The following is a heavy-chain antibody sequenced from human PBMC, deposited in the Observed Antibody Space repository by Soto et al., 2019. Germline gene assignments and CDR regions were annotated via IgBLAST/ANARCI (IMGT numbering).Heavy chain of an antibody. CDR1: GYNFATYR. D-gene: IGHD5-18*01. V-gene: IGHV5-51*01. CDR3: ARRGYSYGLDV. J-gene: IGHJ6*02. CDR2: TYPGDSDT. Sequence: LGESLKISCKGSGYNFATYRIAWVRQLPGKGPEWMGITYPGDSDTSYSPSFQGQVTISVDKSISTAYLQWNSLKASDTAVYYCARRGYSYGLDVWGQGTKVTVSS.